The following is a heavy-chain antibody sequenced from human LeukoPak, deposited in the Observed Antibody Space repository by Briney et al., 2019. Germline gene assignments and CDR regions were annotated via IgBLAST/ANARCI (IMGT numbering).Heavy chain of an antibody. J-gene: IGHJ4*02. CDR3: ARAGDSGSYLFFDY. D-gene: IGHD1-26*01. Sequence: PGGSLRLSCAASGFTFSTYCMNWVRQAPGKGLGWVSSISSSRNYIYYAHSVKGRFILSRDNAKNSLYLQMNDLRAEDTAVYFCARAGDSGSYLFFDYWGRGTLVTVSS. V-gene: IGHV3-21*01. CDR2: ISSSRNYI. CDR1: GFTFSTYC.